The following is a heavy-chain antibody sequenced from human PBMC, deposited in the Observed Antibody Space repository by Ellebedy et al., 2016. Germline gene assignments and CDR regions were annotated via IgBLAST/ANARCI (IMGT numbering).Heavy chain of an antibody. CDR3: ANVGGSGSYYNGY. J-gene: IGHJ4*02. V-gene: IGHV3-23*01. CDR1: GFPFSSHA. Sequence: GGSLRLSCEASGFPFSSHAMSWVRQAPGKGPEWISAIVASGERTFYADSVKGRFTISRDNSKNGLYLQMNSLKVEDTATYYCANVGGSGSYYNGYWGLGTLVTVSS. CDR2: IVASGERT. D-gene: IGHD3-10*01.